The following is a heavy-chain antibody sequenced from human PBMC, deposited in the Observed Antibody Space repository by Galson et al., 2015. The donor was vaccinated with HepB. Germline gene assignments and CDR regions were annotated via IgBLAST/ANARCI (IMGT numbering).Heavy chain of an antibody. Sequence: SLRLSCAASGFTVSSNYMSWVRQAPGKGLEWVSVIYSGGSTYYADSVKGRFTISRDNSKNTLYLQMNSLRAEDTAVYYCAREPDYGDYVVPPDYWGQGTLVTVSS. V-gene: IGHV3-66*01. D-gene: IGHD4-17*01. CDR3: AREPDYGDYVVPPDY. CDR1: GFTVSSNY. J-gene: IGHJ4*02. CDR2: IYSGGST.